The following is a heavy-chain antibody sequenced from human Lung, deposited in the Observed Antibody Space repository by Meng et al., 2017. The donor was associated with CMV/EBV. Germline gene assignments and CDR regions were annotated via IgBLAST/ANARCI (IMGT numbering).Heavy chain of an antibody. Sequence: ASVKVSXKASGYTFSRYGISWVRQAPGQGLEWLGWVGGCDGDTNYALEFRGRVTMTTDTVTNTAYMELRSLTSDDTAVYYCARDWECLDRSDVFDIWGQGTMVXVSS. CDR3: ARDWECLDRSDVFDI. V-gene: IGHV1-18*01. CDR2: VGGCDGDT. CDR1: GYTFSRYG. D-gene: IGHD3-9*01. J-gene: IGHJ3*02.